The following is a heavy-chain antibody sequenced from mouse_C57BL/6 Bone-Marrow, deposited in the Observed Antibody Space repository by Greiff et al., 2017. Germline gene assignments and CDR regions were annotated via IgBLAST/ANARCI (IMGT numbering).Heavy chain of an antibody. CDR2: IYPGSGST. CDR1: GYTFTSYW. J-gene: IGHJ3*01. V-gene: IGHV1-55*01. D-gene: IGHD1-1*02. CDR3: ARSDYRAY. Sequence: QVQLQQPGAELVKPGASVKMSCKASGYTFTSYWITWVKQRPGQGLEWIGDIYPGSGSTNYNEKFKGKATLTVDTSSSTAYMPLSSLTSEDSAVYYCARSDYRAYWGQGTLVTVSA.